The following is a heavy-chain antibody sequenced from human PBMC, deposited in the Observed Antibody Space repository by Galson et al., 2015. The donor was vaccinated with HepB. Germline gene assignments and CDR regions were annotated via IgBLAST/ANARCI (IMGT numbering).Heavy chain of an antibody. CDR2: IYWNDDK. CDR1: GFSLTTSGVG. CDR3: AHTYSSLWYVGYFHH. D-gene: IGHD6-19*01. Sequence: PALVKPTQTLTLTCTFSGFSLTTSGVGVGWIRQPPGKTLEWLALIYWNDDKRYSPFLKSRLTITKDTSKNQVVLTMTKMDPVDTATYYCAHTYSSLWYVGYFHHWGQGTLVTISS. V-gene: IGHV2-5*01. J-gene: IGHJ1*01.